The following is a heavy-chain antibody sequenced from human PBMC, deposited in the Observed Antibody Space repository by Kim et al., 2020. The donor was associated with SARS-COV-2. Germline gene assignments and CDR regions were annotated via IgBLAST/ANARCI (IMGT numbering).Heavy chain of an antibody. CDR2: IYHSGST. V-gene: IGHV4-4*02. J-gene: IGHJ4*02. CDR3: ARIEGITIFGVVKYNFDY. Sequence: SETLSLTCAVSGGSISSSNWWSWVRQPPGTGLEWIGEIYHSGSTNYNPSLKSRVTISVDKSKNQFSLKLSSVTAADTAVYYCARIEGITIFGVVKYNFDYWGQGTLVTVSS. D-gene: IGHD3-3*01. CDR1: GGSISSSNW.